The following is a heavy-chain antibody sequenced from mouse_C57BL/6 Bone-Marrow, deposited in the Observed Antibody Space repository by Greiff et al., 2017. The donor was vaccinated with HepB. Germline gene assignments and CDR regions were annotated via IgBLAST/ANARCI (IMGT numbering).Heavy chain of an antibody. CDR1: GYTFTDYN. J-gene: IGHJ2*01. D-gene: IGHD1-1*01. CDR3: ARRVITTVVATDYFDY. V-gene: IGHV1-18*01. Sequence: EVQLQESGPELVKPGASVKIPCKASGYTFTDYNMDWVKQSHGKSLEWIGDINPNNGGTIYNQKFKGKATLTVDKSSSTAYMELRSLTSEDTAVYYCARRVITTVVATDYFDYWGQGTTLTVSS. CDR2: INPNNGGT.